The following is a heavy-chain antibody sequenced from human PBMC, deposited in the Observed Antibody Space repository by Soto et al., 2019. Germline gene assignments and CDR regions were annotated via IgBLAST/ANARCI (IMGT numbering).Heavy chain of an antibody. CDR2: VYNSGST. Sequence: WTWIRQPPGKGLEWIGYVYNSGSTNYNPSLKSRVTISEDMSKSQFSLKVNSMTAADTAVYYCARYRREAVAGYTLDNWGQGILVTVSS. D-gene: IGHD6-13*01. J-gene: IGHJ4*02. CDR3: ARYRREAVAGYTLDN. V-gene: IGHV4-59*01.